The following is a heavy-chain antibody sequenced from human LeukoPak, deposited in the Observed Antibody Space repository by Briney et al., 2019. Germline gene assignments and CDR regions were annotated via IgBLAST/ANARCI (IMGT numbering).Heavy chain of an antibody. CDR3: ARAKYSGWPDFDY. D-gene: IGHD6-19*01. CDR2: IYYSGST. CDR1: GDSIRSYY. J-gene: IGHJ4*02. V-gene: IGHV4-59*01. Sequence: SETLSLTCTVSGDSIRSYYWSWIRQPPGKGLEWIGYIYYSGSTNYNPSLKSRVTMSVDTSKNQFSLELSSVTAADTAVYYCARAKYSGWPDFDYWGQGTLVTVSS.